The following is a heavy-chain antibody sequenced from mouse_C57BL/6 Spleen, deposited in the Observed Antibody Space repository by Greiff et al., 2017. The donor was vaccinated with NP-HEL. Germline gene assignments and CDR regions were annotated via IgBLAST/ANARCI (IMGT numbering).Heavy chain of an antibody. V-gene: IGHV1-80*01. CDR3: ARADYDYDLDFDY. Sequence: LVESGAELVKPGASVKISCKASGYAFSSYWMNWVKQRPGKGLEWIGQIYPGDGDTNYNGKFKGKATLTADKSSSTAYMQLSSLTSEDSAVYFCARADYDYDLDFDYWGQGTTLTVSS. CDR2: IYPGDGDT. J-gene: IGHJ2*01. CDR1: GYAFSSYW. D-gene: IGHD2-4*01.